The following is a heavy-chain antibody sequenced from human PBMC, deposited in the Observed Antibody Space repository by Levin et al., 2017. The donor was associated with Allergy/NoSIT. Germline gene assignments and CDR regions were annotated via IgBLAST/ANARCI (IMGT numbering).Heavy chain of an antibody. D-gene: IGHD2-2*01. CDR2: ISYDGSNK. J-gene: IGHJ6*02. Sequence: GGSLRLSCAASGFTFSSYAMHWVRQAPGKGLEWVAVISYDGSNKYYADSVKGRFTISRDNSKNTLYLQMNSLRAEDTAVYYCARDIVPAAISGGAYYYYGMDVWGQGTTVTVSS. CDR3: ARDIVPAAISGGAYYYYGMDV. CDR1: GFTFSSYA. V-gene: IGHV3-30*04.